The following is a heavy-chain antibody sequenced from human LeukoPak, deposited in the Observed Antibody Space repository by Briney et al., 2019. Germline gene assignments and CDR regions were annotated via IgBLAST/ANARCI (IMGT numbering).Heavy chain of an antibody. CDR1: GGSISSYY. CDR3: ARDGHYYDSSGYYHFDY. CDR2: IYTSGST. J-gene: IGHJ4*02. D-gene: IGHD3-22*01. Sequence: SETLSLTCTVSGGSISSYYWSWIRQPAGKGLEWIGRIYTSGSTNYNPSLKSRVTMSVDTSKNQFSLKLSSVTAADTAVYYCARDGHYYDSSGYYHFDYWGQGTLVTVSS. V-gene: IGHV4-4*07.